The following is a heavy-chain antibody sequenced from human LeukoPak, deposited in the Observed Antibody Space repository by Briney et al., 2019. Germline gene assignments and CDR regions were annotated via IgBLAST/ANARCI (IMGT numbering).Heavy chain of an antibody. CDR3: ARREENDFWSGYSHFDY. D-gene: IGHD3-3*01. Sequence: GGSLRLSCAASGFTFSDYYMSWIRQASGKGLEWVSYISSSSSTIYYADSVKGRFTISRDNAKNSLYLQMNSLRAEDTAVYYCARREENDFWSGYSHFDYWGQGTLVTVSS. V-gene: IGHV3-11*04. CDR2: ISSSSSTI. J-gene: IGHJ4*02. CDR1: GFTFSDYY.